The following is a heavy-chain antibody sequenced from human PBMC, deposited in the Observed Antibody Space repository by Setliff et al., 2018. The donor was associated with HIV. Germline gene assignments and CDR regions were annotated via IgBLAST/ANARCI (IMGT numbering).Heavy chain of an antibody. CDR1: GGTFSSYA. V-gene: IGHV1-69*13. Sequence: SVKVSCQASGGTFSSYAISRVRQAPGQGLEWMGGIIPIFGTANYAQKFQGRVTITADESTSTAYMELSSLRSEDTAVYYCARAVSPYSSPHYFDYWGQGTLVTVS. CDR3: ARAVSPYSSPHYFDY. J-gene: IGHJ4*02. D-gene: IGHD6-13*01. CDR2: IIPIFGTA.